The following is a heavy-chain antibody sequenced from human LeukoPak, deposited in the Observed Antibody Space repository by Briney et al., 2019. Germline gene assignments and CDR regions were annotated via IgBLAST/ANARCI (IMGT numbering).Heavy chain of an antibody. Sequence: GESLKISCKGSGYSFISNWIGWVRQMPGKGLEWMGIIYPGDSGTRYSPSFQGQVTISADKSISTAYLQWSSLKASDTAMYYCARQEYCSGASCYTWFDPWGQGTLVTVSS. J-gene: IGHJ5*02. CDR3: ARQEYCSGASCYTWFDP. D-gene: IGHD2-15*01. V-gene: IGHV5-51*01. CDR2: IYPGDSGT. CDR1: GYSFISNW.